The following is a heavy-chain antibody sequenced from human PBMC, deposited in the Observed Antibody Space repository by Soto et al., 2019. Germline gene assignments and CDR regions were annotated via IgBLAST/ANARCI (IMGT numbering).Heavy chain of an antibody. Sequence: QVQLQESGPGLVKPSQTLSLTCTVSGGSISSGDYYWSWIRQPPGKGLGWIGYIYYSGSPYYNPSLKSRVTISVDTSKNQFSLKLSSVTAADAAVYYCARVGGFGATTIDYWGQGTLVTVSS. V-gene: IGHV4-30-4*01. CDR1: GGSISSGDYY. CDR2: IYYSGSP. CDR3: ARVGGFGATTIDY. D-gene: IGHD3-10*01. J-gene: IGHJ4*02.